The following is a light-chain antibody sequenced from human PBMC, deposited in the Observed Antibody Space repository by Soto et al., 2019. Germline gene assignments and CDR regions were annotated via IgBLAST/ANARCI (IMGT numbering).Light chain of an antibody. J-gene: IGKJ2*01. CDR2: DAS. CDR1: QSVSSY. V-gene: IGKV3-11*01. Sequence: EIVLTQSPATLFLSPGERATLSCRASQSVSSYLAWYQQKPGQAPRLLIYDASNRATGIPARFSGSGSGTDFTLTISSLEPEDFAVYYCQQRSNWQTFGQGTKLEIK. CDR3: QQRSNWQT.